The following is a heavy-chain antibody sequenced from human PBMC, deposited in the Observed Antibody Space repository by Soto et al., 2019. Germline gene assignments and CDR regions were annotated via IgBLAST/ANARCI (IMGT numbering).Heavy chain of an antibody. CDR2: IYYSGST. V-gene: IGHV4-59*01. CDR3: ARGLSINYDYIWGSYRFPFDY. D-gene: IGHD3-16*02. CDR1: GGSISSYY. Sequence: QVQLQESGPGLVKPSETLSLTCTVSGGSISSYYWSWIRQPPVKGLEWIGYIYYSGSTNYNPSLKSRFTISVDTSKNQFSLKLSSVTAADTAVYYCARGLSINYDYIWGSYRFPFDYWGQGTLVTVSS. J-gene: IGHJ4*02.